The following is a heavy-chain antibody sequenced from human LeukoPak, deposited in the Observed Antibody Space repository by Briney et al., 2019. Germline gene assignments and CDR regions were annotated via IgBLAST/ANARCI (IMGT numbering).Heavy chain of an antibody. CDR3: ARHENSIAVDY. J-gene: IGHJ4*02. CDR2: IYYSGST. Sequence: PSETLSLTCTVSGGSISSYYWGRIRQPPGKGLEWIGSIYYSGSTYYNPSLKSRVTISVDTSKNQFSLKLSSVTAADTAVYYCARHENSIAVDYWGQGTLVTVSS. D-gene: IGHD6-19*01. CDR1: GGSISSYY. V-gene: IGHV4-39*01.